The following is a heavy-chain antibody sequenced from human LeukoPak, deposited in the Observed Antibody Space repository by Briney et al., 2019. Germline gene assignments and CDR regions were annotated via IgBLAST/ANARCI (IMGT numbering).Heavy chain of an antibody. J-gene: IGHJ4*02. Sequence: GGSLRLSCAASGFTFSSYSMNWVRQAPGKGLEWVSSISSSSSYIYYADSVKGRFTISRDNAKNSLYLQMNSLRAEDTAVYYCASVAVAGPAPHDYWGQGTLVTVSS. CDR2: ISSSSSYI. CDR3: ASVAVAGPAPHDY. CDR1: GFTFSSYS. D-gene: IGHD6-19*01. V-gene: IGHV3-21*01.